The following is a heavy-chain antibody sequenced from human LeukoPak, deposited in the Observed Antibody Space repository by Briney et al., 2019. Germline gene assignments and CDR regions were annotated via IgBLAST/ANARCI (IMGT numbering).Heavy chain of an antibody. D-gene: IGHD3-3*01. Sequence: SETLSLTCTVSGGPISSYYWGWIRQPPGKGLESIGYIYYTGSTNYNPSLKSRVTISLDTSKSQFSLKLSSVTAADAAVYYCEMSVAIFGVFEKSKYIDVWGKGTTVSVPS. V-gene: IGHV4-59*01. CDR2: IYYTGST. CDR1: GGPISSYY. CDR3: EMSVAIFGVFEKSKYIDV. J-gene: IGHJ6*03.